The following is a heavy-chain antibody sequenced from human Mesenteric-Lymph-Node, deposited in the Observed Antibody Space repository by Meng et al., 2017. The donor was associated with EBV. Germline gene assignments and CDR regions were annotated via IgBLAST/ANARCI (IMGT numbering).Heavy chain of an antibody. D-gene: IGHD5-12*01. CDR1: GVSSSGVGYY. CDR3: ARGLEVATMSY. CDR2: IYSGEST. Sequence: VGLEGPGPRLVRPSQTLSRTVAGPGVSSSGVGYYRKWLRQPPGKGLEWIAYIYSGESTYYNPSLESRVTISVDTSKNQFSLKLSSVTAADTAVYYGARGLEVATMSYWGQGTLVTVSS. J-gene: IGHJ4*02. V-gene: IGHV4-30-4*01.